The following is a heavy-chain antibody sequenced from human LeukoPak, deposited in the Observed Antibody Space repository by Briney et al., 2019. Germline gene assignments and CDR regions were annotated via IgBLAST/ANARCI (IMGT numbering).Heavy chain of an antibody. Sequence: SETLSLTCSISGGSITTHYWSWIRQPPGKGLEWIGYIHHTGINKYNPPLKSRVTISVDTSKKQFSLKLSSVTAADTAVYYCARTAYSSGYFPNWFDSWGQGTLVTVSS. J-gene: IGHJ5*01. CDR1: GGSITTHY. CDR3: ARTAYSSGYFPNWFDS. V-gene: IGHV4-59*03. CDR2: IHHTGIN. D-gene: IGHD3-22*01.